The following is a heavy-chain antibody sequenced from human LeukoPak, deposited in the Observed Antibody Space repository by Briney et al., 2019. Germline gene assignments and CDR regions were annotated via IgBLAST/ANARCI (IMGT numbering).Heavy chain of an antibody. J-gene: IGHJ4*02. D-gene: IGHD1-26*01. CDR3: AKQSNNHYYQKASDY. CDR2: ISDDGNNA. CDR1: GFTFSSYI. Sequence: SGGSLRLSCAASGFTFSSYIMHWVRQAPGKGLEWLAAISDDGNNAYYSDSAKGRLTISRDNSNYTLYLRMSSLRAEDTAVYFCAKQSNNHYYQKASDYWGQGTLVTVSS. V-gene: IGHV3-30-3*02.